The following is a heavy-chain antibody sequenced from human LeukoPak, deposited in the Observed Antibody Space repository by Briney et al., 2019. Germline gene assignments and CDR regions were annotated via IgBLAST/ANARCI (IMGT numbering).Heavy chain of an antibody. D-gene: IGHD6-13*01. CDR2: ISSSSSYI. CDR1: GFTFSSYS. Sequence: GGSLRLSCAASGFTFSSYSMNWVRQAPGKGLEWVSSISSSSSYIYYADSVKGRFTISRDNAKNSLYLQMNSLRAEDTAVYCCARTPGIAAALDYWGQGTLVTVSS. J-gene: IGHJ4*02. CDR3: ARTPGIAAALDY. V-gene: IGHV3-21*01.